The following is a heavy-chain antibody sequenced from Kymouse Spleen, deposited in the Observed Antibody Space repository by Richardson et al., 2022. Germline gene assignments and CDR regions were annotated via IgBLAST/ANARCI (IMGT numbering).Heavy chain of an antibody. CDR3: ASYGSGSYYPFTGYYYGMDV. CDR2: IYYSGST. V-gene: IGHV4-39*01. J-gene: IGHJ6*02. D-gene: IGHD3-10*01. Sequence: QLQLQESGPGLVKPSETLSLTCTVSGGSISSSSYYWGWIRQPPGKGLEWIGSIYYSGSTYYNPSLKSRVTISVDTSKNQFSLKLSSVTAADTAVYYCASYGSGSYYPFTGYYYGMDVWGQGTTVTVSS. CDR1: GGSISSSSYY.